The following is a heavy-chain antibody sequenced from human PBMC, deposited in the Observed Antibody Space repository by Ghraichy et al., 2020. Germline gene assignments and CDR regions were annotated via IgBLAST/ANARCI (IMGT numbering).Heavy chain of an antibody. Sequence: ASVKVSCKVSGYTLTELSMHWVRQAPGKGLEWMGGFDPEDCETIYAQKFQGRVTMTEDTSTDTAYMELSSLRSEDTAVYYCATENRGIAAAGTGVNWFDPWGQGTLVTVSS. V-gene: IGHV1-24*01. CDR1: GYTLTELS. J-gene: IGHJ5*02. CDR3: ATENRGIAAAGTGVNWFDP. D-gene: IGHD6-13*01. CDR2: FDPEDCET.